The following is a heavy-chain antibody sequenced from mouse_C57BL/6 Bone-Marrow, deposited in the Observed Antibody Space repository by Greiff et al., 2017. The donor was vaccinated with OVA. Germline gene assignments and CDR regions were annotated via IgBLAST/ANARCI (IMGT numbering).Heavy chain of an antibody. CDR3: ARRVDY. CDR2: ISYDGSN. CDR1: GYSIPSGYY. Sequence: EVQLVESGPGLVKPSQSLSLTCSVTGYSIPSGYYWNWIRRFPGNKLEWMGYISYDGSNNYNPSLKNRISITRDTSKNQFFLKLNSVTTEDTATYYCARRVDYWGQGTTLTVSS. J-gene: IGHJ2*01. V-gene: IGHV3-6*01.